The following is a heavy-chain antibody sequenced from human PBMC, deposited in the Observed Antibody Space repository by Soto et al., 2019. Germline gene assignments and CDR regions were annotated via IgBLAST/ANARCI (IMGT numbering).Heavy chain of an antibody. Sequence: EVRLVESGGGLVQAGGSLRLSCAASGFGFSNYWMTWFRQAPGRGLEWVANIKQDGSEKYYVDSVKGRFVISRDNAKNSLFLQMDSLRAEDTAVYYCTKSYGSGDLPPRWGQGTLVTVSS. V-gene: IGHV3-7*02. CDR3: TKSYGSGDLPPR. CDR1: GFGFSNYW. J-gene: IGHJ4*02. CDR2: IKQDGSEK. D-gene: IGHD3-10*01.